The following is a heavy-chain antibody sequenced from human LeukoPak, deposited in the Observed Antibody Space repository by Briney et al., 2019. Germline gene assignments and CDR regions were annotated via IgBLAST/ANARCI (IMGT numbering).Heavy chain of an antibody. J-gene: IGHJ4*02. Sequence: GGSLRLSCAASGFTFSTYGMHWVRQAPGKGLEWVAFIRSDGTKKNYADSVKGRFTISRDNSKSTLYLQMSSLRAADTAVYYCASFKQWLVPPDYWGQGTLVTVSS. CDR2: IRSDGTKK. D-gene: IGHD6-19*01. CDR1: GFTFSTYG. V-gene: IGHV3-30*02. CDR3: ASFKQWLVPPDY.